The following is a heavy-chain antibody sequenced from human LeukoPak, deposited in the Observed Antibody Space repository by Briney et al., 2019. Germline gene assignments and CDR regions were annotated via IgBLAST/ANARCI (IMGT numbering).Heavy chain of an antibody. J-gene: IGHJ5*02. CDR3: ARLGYCSGGSCYFGGGFDP. D-gene: IGHD2-15*01. CDR1: GGTFSSYA. V-gene: IGHV1-69*05. Sequence: GASVKVSCKASGGTFSSYAISWVRQAPGQGLEWMGGIIPIFGTANYAQKLQGRVTMTTDTSTSTAYMELRSLRSDDTAVYYCARLGYCSGGSCYFGGGFDPWGQGTLVTVSS. CDR2: IIPIFGTA.